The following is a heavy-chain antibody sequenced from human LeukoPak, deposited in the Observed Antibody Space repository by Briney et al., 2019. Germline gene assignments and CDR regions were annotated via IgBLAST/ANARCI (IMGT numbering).Heavy chain of an antibody. D-gene: IGHD5/OR15-5a*01. V-gene: IGHV3-33*01. Sequence: GGSLRLSCAASGFTFSSCGMHWGRQAPGKGLEWVAMIWYDGSNTYYADSVKGRFTISRDNSKNTLFLQMDSLRAEDTAVYYCARDRSTTHFDYWGQGTLVTVSS. CDR1: GFTFSSCG. J-gene: IGHJ4*02. CDR2: IWYDGSNT. CDR3: ARDRSTTHFDY.